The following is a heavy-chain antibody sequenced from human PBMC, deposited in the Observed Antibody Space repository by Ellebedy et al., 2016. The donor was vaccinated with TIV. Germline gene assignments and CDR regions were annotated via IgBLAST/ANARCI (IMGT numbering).Heavy chain of an antibody. D-gene: IGHD2-8*01. V-gene: IGHV3-30*18. CDR1: GFTFRSFG. Sequence: GESLKISCKASGFTFRSFGMHWVRLSVGKGLEWVADSSYDGAYAHYADSVKARFTCSRDNSKNTLYLQMNSLSVEDTAVYFCAKDRGSRDSVYPNGMDAWGQGITVTVSS. CDR3: AKDRGSRDSVYPNGMDA. CDR2: SSYDGAYA. J-gene: IGHJ6*02.